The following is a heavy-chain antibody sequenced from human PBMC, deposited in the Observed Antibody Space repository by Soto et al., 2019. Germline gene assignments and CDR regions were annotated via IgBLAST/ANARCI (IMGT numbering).Heavy chain of an antibody. CDR2: IDTNGDT. CDR3: ARGTVYYCPNDKCGFFSDH. Sequence: QVQLQESGSGLLKPSQTLSLDCSVSGDSLRRGFHHWSWIRQTPGKGLQLIGYIDTNGDTHYDPSIRNRRNMSIVTTERRFSLKVTSVTAADTAVYYCARGTVYYCPNDKCGFFSDHWGQGALVTVTS. J-gene: IGHJ4*02. CDR1: GDSLRRGFHH. V-gene: IGHV4-30-4*01. D-gene: IGHD2-8*01.